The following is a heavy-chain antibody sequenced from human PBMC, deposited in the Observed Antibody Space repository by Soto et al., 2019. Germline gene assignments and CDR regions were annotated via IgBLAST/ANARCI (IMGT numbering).Heavy chain of an antibody. V-gene: IGHV4-59*01. CDR2: IYYSGST. Sequence: QVQLQESGPGLVKPSETLSLTCTVSGGSITSSYWSWTRQPPGKGLEWIGYIYYSGSTNYNPSLKSRVTISVDTSKNQFSLNLSSVTAADTAVYFCARGLRYFDWWGQGNLVTVSS. D-gene: IGHD3-9*01. CDR1: GGSITSSY. CDR3: ARGLRYFDW. J-gene: IGHJ4*02.